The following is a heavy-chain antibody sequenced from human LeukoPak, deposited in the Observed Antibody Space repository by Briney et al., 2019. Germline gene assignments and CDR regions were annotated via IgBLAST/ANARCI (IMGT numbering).Heavy chain of an antibody. V-gene: IGHV4-59*11. D-gene: IGHD1-1*01. CDR1: GGSTSSQF. Sequence: SETLSLTCTVSGGSTSSQFWICIRQPPGKGLWWIGYIHYSGSANYNPSLKSRVTISLDTSKNQFSLKLTPVTAADTAVYYCARDDLTGRYGMDVWGQGTTVTVSS. CDR2: IHYSGSA. CDR3: ARDDLTGRYGMDV. J-gene: IGHJ6*02.